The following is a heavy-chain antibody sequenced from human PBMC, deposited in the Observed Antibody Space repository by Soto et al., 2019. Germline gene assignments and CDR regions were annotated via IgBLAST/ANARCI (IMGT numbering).Heavy chain of an antibody. J-gene: IGHJ4*02. CDR2: INIDNGKP. CDR3: ARDSGSGSLQY. D-gene: IGHD3-10*01. V-gene: IGHV1-3*04. CDR1: GYTFTTYA. Sequence: QVQLVQSGTEVKEPGASVKVSCKASGYTFTTYAIHWVRQAPGQRLEWMGWINIDNGKPKYSQTLQDRLTITRDTSASTAYMELSSLRSEDTALYYCARDSGSGSLQYGGQGTLVTVSS.